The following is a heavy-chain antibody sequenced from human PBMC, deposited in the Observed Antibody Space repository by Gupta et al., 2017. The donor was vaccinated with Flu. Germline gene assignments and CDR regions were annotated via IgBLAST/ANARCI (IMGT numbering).Heavy chain of an antibody. CDR1: GFTFSSYS. CDR2: ISSRSSYI. V-gene: IGHV3-21*01. D-gene: IGHD1-26*01. J-gene: IGHJ4*02. Sequence: EVQLVDSGGGLVKPGGSLRLSCAASGFTFSSYSMNWVRQAPGKGLEWVSSISSRSSYIDYADSVKGRFTISRDNAKNSLYLQMNSLRAEDTAVYYCARSWEPSGNFDYWGQGTLVTVSS. CDR3: ARSWEPSGNFDY.